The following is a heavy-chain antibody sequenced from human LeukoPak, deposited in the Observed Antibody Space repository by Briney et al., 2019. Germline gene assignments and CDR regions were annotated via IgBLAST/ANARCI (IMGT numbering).Heavy chain of an antibody. Sequence: VASVKVSCKASGYTFTSYGISWVRQAPGQGLEWMGWISAYNGNTNYAQKLQGRVTMTTDTSTSTAYMELRSLRSDDTAVYYCAKDLGSLYSGYDSKDYWGQGTLVTVSS. CDR3: AKDLGSLYSGYDSKDY. CDR2: ISAYNGNT. J-gene: IGHJ4*02. V-gene: IGHV1-18*01. D-gene: IGHD5-12*01. CDR1: GYTFTSYG.